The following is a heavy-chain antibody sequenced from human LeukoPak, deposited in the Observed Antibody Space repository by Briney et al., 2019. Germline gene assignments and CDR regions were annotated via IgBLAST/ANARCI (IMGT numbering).Heavy chain of an antibody. CDR1: GYTFIGYY. V-gene: IGHV1-2*02. Sequence: ASVKVSCKASGYTFIGYYIHWVRQAPGQGLEWMGWTNPNSGGTNYAQKLQGRVTMTRDRSINTAYMELSRLSSDDTAVYYCASRAAADFGDYEGMVYWGQGTLVTVSS. CDR2: TNPNSGGT. CDR3: ASRAAADFGDYEGMVY. J-gene: IGHJ4*02. D-gene: IGHD4-17*01.